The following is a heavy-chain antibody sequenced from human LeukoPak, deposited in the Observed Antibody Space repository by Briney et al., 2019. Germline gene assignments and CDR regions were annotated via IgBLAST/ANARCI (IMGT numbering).Heavy chain of an antibody. J-gene: IGHJ5*02. Sequence: SETLSLTCTVSGASISSGSHHWGWFSQSPGKGLEWIGTIYYSRTTYYNPSLNSRVTIYVVTSKNQVSLQPNSVTAADTAVYYCAKHDGRSGGTMGALDSWGQGSLVTVSS. V-gene: IGHV4-39*01. CDR1: GASISSGSHH. CDR3: AKHDGRSGGTMGALDS. D-gene: IGHD4-23*01. CDR2: IYYSRTT.